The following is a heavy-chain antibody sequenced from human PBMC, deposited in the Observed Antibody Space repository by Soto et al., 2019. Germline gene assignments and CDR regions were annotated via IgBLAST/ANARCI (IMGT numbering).Heavy chain of an antibody. V-gene: IGHV1-69*02. D-gene: IGHD1-26*01. CDR1: GGTFSSYT. CDR3: ARGYSGSYDNWFDP. J-gene: IGHJ5*02. CDR2: IIPILGIA. Sequence: QVQLVQSGAEVKKPGSSVKVSCKASGGTFSSYTISWVRQAPGQGLEWMGRIIPILGIANYAQKFQGRVTXIAXKXMSTAYMELSSLRSEDTAVYYCARGYSGSYDNWFDPWGQGTLVTVSS.